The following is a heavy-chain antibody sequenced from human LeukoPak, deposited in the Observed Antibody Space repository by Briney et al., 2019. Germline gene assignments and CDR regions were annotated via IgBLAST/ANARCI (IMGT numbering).Heavy chain of an antibody. CDR1: GYTFTGYY. J-gene: IGHJ3*02. CDR3: ARGWADFWLAFDI. V-gene: IGHV1-2*02. Sequence: GASVKDSCKASGYTFTGYYMHWVRQAPGQGLEWMGWINPNSGGTNYAQKFQGRVTMTRDTSISTAYTELSRLRSDDTAVYYCARGWADFWLAFDIWGQGTMVTVSS. D-gene: IGHD3-3*01. CDR2: INPNSGGT.